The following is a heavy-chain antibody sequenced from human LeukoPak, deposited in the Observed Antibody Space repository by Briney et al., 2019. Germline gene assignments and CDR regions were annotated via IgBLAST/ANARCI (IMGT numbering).Heavy chain of an antibody. J-gene: IGHJ4*02. Sequence: GGSLRLSCAASGFTFSDYWMHWVRQSPGKGLVWVSRISYDGGGTNYAESVKGRFTISRDNAKNTLYLQMNSLRVEDTAVYYCVRNLVRGVVYFDSWGQGALVIVSS. D-gene: IGHD3-10*01. V-gene: IGHV3-74*01. CDR3: VRNLVRGVVYFDS. CDR1: GFTFSDYW. CDR2: ISYDGGGT.